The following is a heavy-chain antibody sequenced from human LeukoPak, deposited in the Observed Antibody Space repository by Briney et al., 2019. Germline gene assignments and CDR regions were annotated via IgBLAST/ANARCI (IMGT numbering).Heavy chain of an antibody. V-gene: IGHV4-61*02. CDR1: GGSISSGSYY. J-gene: IGHJ6*03. Sequence: PSETLSLTCTVSGGSISSGSYYWSWIRQPAGKGLEWIGRIYTSGSTNYNPSLKSRVTISVDTSKNQSSLKLSSVTAADTAVYYCARGPGVTIFGAYYYYYYMDVWGKGTTVTVSS. D-gene: IGHD3-3*01. CDR2: IYTSGST. CDR3: ARGPGVTIFGAYYYYYYMDV.